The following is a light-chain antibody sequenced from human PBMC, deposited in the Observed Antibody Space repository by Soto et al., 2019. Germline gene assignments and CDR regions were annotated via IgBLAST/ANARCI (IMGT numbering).Light chain of an antibody. CDR1: QDVSGSY. V-gene: IGKV3-20*01. J-gene: IGKJ1*01. Sequence: EIVLTQSPGTLSLSPGERATLSCRASQDVSGSYLAWYQQKPGQAPRLLIYGASSRATGIPHRFSGSESGTDSTLTISRLEPEDCAVYYCQQYGSSPRTFGQGTKVEIK. CDR3: QQYGSSPRT. CDR2: GAS.